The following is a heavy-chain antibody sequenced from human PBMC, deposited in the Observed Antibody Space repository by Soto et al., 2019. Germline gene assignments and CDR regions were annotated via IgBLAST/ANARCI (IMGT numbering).Heavy chain of an antibody. CDR1: GFTFSDNT. J-gene: IGHJ3*01. CDR3: ARASKDFYGTGKDADFDD. Sequence: GGSLRLSCAAAGFTFSDNTMYWVRQAPGKGLEWVSTISSSSSHIYYVDSVEGRFTVSRDNVKKSLYLQMDSLRAEDTALYYFARASKDFYGTGKDADFDDWGQETMVTVSS. V-gene: IGHV3-21*01. D-gene: IGHD3-10*01. CDR2: ISSSSSHI.